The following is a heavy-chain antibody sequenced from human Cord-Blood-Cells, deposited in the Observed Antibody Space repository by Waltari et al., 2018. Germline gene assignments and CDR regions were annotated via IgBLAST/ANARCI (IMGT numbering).Heavy chain of an antibody. J-gene: IGHJ4*02. CDR1: GYSFTSYW. Sequence: ISCKGSGYSFTSYWIGWVRQMPGKGLEWMGIIYPGDSDTRYSPSFQGQVTISADKSISTAYLQWSSLKTSDTAMYYCAREYCSSTSCSFDYWGQGTLVTVSS. D-gene: IGHD2-2*01. V-gene: IGHV5-51*01. CDR3: AREYCSSTSCSFDY. CDR2: IYPGDSDT.